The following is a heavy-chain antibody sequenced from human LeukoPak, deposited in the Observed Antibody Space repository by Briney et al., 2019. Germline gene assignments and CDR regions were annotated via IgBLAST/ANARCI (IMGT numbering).Heavy chain of an antibody. V-gene: IGHV1-69*13. CDR2: IIPIFGTA. D-gene: IGHD2-2*02. CDR3: ARRKVPAAIRTDYYYYCMDV. Sequence: GASVKVSCKASGGTFSSYAISWVRQAHGQGLEWMGGIIPIFGTANYAQKFQDRVTITADESTSTAYMELSSLRSEDTAIYYCARRKVPAAIRTDYYYYCMDVWGQGTTVTVSS. J-gene: IGHJ6*02. CDR1: GGTFSSYA.